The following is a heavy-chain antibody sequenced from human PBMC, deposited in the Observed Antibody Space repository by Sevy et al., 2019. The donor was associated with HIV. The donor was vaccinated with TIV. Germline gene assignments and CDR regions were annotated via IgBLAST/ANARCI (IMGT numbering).Heavy chain of an antibody. J-gene: IGHJ6*02. CDR3: ARTRDYGDYPLFYYYYGMDV. V-gene: IGHV4-34*01. CDR2: INHSGST. CDR1: GGSFSGYY. D-gene: IGHD4-17*01. Sequence: SETLSLTCAVYGGSFSGYYWSWIRQPPGKGLEWIGEINHSGSTNYNPSLKSRVTISVDTSKNQFSLKLSSVTAADTAGYYCARTRDYGDYPLFYYYYGMDVWGQGTTVTVSS.